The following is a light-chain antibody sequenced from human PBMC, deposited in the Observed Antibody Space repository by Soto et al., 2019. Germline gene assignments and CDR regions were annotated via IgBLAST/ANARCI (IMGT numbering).Light chain of an antibody. CDR1: SSDVGGYNY. Sequence: QSVLTQPASVSGSPGQSITISCTGTSSDVGGYNYVSWYQQHPGKAPKLMIYEVSNRPSGVSNRFSGSKSGNTASLTISGLQVEDEADYYCSSYTSSSTLGFGTGTKVTVL. J-gene: IGLJ1*01. V-gene: IGLV2-14*01. CDR3: SSYTSSSTLG. CDR2: EVS.